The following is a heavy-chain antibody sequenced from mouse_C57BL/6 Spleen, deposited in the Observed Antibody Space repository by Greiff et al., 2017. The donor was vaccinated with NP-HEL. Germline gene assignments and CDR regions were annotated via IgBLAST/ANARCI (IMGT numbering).Heavy chain of an antibody. CDR2: ISDGGSYT. Sequence: EVKLVESGGGLVKPGGSLKLSCAASGFTFSSYAMSWVRQTPEKRLEWVATISDGGSYTYYPDNVKGRFTISRDNAKNNLYLQMSHLKSEDTAMYYCASEGYDYGAWFAYWGQGTLVTVSA. D-gene: IGHD2-4*01. CDR1: GFTFSSYA. V-gene: IGHV5-4*03. J-gene: IGHJ3*01. CDR3: ASEGYDYGAWFAY.